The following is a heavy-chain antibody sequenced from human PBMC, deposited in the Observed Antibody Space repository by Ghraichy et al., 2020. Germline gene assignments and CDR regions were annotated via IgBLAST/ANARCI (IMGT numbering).Heavy chain of an antibody. CDR3: ANAHPPGSYYLPFDY. CDR2: ISWNSDTI. J-gene: IGHJ4*02. V-gene: IGHV3-9*01. D-gene: IGHD1-26*01. Sequence: SLNISCAASGFKFDHYAIHWVRQVPGKGLEWVSGISWNSDTIGYADSVKGRFTISRDSAKNSVYLQMNSLRPEDTALYYCANAHPPGSYYLPFDYWGQGTLVTVSS. CDR1: GFKFDHYA.